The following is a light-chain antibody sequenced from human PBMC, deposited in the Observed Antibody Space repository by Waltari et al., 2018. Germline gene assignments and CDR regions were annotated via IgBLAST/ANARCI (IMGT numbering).Light chain of an antibody. CDR1: SIVSTW. J-gene: IGKJ1*01. Sequence: DIQMTQSPSTLSASVGDSVTITCRASSIVSTWLAWYQQKPGKAPKLLIYKASTLESGVPSRFSGSGSGTEFTLTISSLQPDDFATYYCQEYNSYSTFGQGTKVETK. CDR2: KAS. CDR3: QEYNSYST. V-gene: IGKV1-5*03.